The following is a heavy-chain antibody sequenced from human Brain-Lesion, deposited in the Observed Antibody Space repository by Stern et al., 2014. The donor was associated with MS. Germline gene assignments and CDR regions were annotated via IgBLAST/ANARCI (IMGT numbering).Heavy chain of an antibody. CDR2: INRDGSDT. CDR1: GFNFRSYW. V-gene: IGHV3-74*02. D-gene: IGHD3-16*01. J-gene: IGHJ4*02. CDR3: ARGVGDY. Sequence: EVQLVESGGGLVPPGGALRLSCAASGFNFRSYWMHWVRQFPEKGLFWVSQINRDGSDTSYADSVKGRFSISRDNIRNMLYLRMTSLRAEDTAVYYCARGVGDYWGQGARVTVSS.